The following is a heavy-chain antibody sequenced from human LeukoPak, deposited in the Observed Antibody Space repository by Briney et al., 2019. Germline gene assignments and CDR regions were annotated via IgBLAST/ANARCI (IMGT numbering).Heavy chain of an antibody. CDR3: ASSPPTGITVSYFDY. V-gene: IGHV3-23*01. J-gene: IGHJ4*02. CDR1: GFTFSSYA. Sequence: PGGSLRLSCAASGFTFSSYAMTWVRQAPGEGVEGVSAFSDCGASKYYADRVKGRFTISRDNSKNTLYLQMNSLTADDTAVYYCASSPPTGITVSYFDYWGQGTLVTVSS. D-gene: IGHD4-17*01. CDR2: FSDCGASK.